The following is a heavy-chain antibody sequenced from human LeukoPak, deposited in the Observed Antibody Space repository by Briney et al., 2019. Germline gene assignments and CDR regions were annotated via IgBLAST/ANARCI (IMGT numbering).Heavy chain of an antibody. Sequence: GGSLRLSCAASVFTFSSYAMTWVRQAPGKGLEWVSAISGSGGNTYCADSVKGRFTISRDNSKNTLYLQMNSLRAEDTAVYYCAKDLIDSSGHTYYYYMDVWGKGTTVTVSS. J-gene: IGHJ6*03. V-gene: IGHV3-23*01. D-gene: IGHD3-22*01. CDR3: AKDLIDSSGHTYYYYMDV. CDR1: VFTFSSYA. CDR2: ISGSGGNT.